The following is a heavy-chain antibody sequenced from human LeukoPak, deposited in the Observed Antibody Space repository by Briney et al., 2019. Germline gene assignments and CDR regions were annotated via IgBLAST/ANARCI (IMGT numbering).Heavy chain of an antibody. CDR2: IIPTLGIA. V-gene: IGHV1-69*04. CDR1: GGTFSSYA. Sequence: SVKVSCKASGGTFSSYAISWVRQAPGQGLEWMGRIIPTLGIANYAQKFQGRVTITADKSTSTAYMELSSLRSEDTAVYYCARDSTADDAFDIWGQGTIVTVSS. J-gene: IGHJ3*02. D-gene: IGHD2-21*02. CDR3: ARDSTADDAFDI.